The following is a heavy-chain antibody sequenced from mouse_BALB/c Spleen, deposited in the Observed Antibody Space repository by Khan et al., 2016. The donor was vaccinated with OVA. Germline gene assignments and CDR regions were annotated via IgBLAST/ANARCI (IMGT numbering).Heavy chain of an antibody. CDR2: IWAGGSK. CDR3: AKDPPYYAMDS. Sequence: VELVESGPGLVAPSQSLSITCTVSGFSLTDYAVSWIRQPPGKGLEWLGVIWAGGSKSYNSALKSRLSISKDNSRSQVFLNMNSLQTDDTAMYYGAKDPPYYAMDSWGQGISVTVSS. J-gene: IGHJ4*01. CDR1: GFSLTDYA. V-gene: IGHV2-6-5*01.